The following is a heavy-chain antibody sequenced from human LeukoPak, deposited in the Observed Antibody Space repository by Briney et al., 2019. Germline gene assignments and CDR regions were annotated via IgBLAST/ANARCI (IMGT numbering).Heavy chain of an antibody. V-gene: IGHV3-33*01. J-gene: IGHJ4*02. Sequence: GRSLRLSCAASGFTFSSYGMHWVRQAPGKGLEWVAIIWYDGSNKYYADSVKGRFTISRDNSENTLYLQMNSLRAEDTAVYYCARDRGVSSGDYYFDYWGQGTLVTVSS. CDR1: GFTFSSYG. CDR2: IWYDGSNK. CDR3: ARDRGVSSGDYYFDY. D-gene: IGHD4-17*01.